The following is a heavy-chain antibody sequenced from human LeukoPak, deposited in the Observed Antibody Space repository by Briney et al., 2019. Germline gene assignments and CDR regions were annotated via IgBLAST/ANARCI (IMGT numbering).Heavy chain of an antibody. Sequence: SETLSLTCTVSGGSISGHYWTWIRQPPGKGLEWMGYIYYSGSTNYNPSLKSRVTISVDASKNQFSLKLRSVTAADTAVYYCARAGQQWLGYYFDYWSQGTQVTVSS. CDR3: ARAGQQWLGYYFDY. V-gene: IGHV4-59*11. D-gene: IGHD6-19*01. J-gene: IGHJ4*02. CDR2: IYYSGST. CDR1: GGSISGHY.